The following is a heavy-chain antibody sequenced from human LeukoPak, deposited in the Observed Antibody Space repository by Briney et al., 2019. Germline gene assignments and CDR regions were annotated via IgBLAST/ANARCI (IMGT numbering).Heavy chain of an antibody. V-gene: IGHV3-21*04. J-gene: IGHJ4*02. CDR2: ISSSSSYI. D-gene: IGHD1-26*01. CDR3: AKGPGSYEYYFDY. CDR1: GFTFSSYS. Sequence: KSGGSLRLSCAASGFTFSSYSMNWVRQAPGKGLEWVSSISSSSSYIYYADSVKGRFTISRDNAKNSLYLQMNSLRAEDTALYYCAKGPGSYEYYFDYWGQGTLVTVSS.